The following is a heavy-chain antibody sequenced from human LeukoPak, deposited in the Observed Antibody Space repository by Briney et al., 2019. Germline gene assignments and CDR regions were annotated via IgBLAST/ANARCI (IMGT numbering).Heavy chain of an antibody. CDR2: IKQDGSEK. Sequence: GGSLRLSCAASGFTVSSNYMSWVRQAPGKGLEWVANIKQDGSEKYYVDSVKGRFTISRDNAKNSVYLQMNSLRADDTAVYYCARGKLGFEYWGQGTLVIVSS. V-gene: IGHV3-7*04. CDR1: GFTVSSNY. J-gene: IGHJ4*02. CDR3: ARGKLGFEY.